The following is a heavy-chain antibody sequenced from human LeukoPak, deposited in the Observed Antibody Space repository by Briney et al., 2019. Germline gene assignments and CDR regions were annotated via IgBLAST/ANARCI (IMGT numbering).Heavy chain of an antibody. V-gene: IGHV6-1*01. CDR2: KYYTSKWFN. J-gene: IGHJ4*02. CDR1: GDSVSSNGVA. Sequence: SQTLSLTCAISGDSVSSNGVAWNWIRQSPSRGLEWLGFKYYTSKWFNNYAVSVKGRITISPDISKNQFSLQLNSVTPEDTAVYYCARGAWRSFDYWGQGTLVTVTS. CDR3: ARGAWRSFDY.